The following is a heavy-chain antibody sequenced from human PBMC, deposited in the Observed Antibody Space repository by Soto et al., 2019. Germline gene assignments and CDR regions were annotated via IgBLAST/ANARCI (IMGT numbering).Heavy chain of an antibody. V-gene: IGHV1-69*12. CDR1: GGSLSNFG. CDR2: IIAVFGTP. J-gene: IGHJ6*02. Sequence: QVQLVQSGAEVKKPGSSVQVSCPASGGSLSNFGISWVRQAPGQGREWMGAIIAVFGTPNYAQKFQDRVTINADETTTTVYMEVRSLPSEDTAVYYCARGDATNIVVTTDDAMDVWGQGTTVTVSS. CDR3: ARGDATNIVVTTDDAMDV. D-gene: IGHD4-17*01.